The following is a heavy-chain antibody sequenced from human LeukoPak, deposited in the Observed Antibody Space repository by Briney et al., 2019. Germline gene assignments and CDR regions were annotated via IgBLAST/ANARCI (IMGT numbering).Heavy chain of an antibody. CDR1: GYTFTSYA. CDR3: ARDPYDASDI. V-gene: IGHV1-3*01. CDR2: INAGHGDT. J-gene: IGHJ3*02. Sequence: ASVKVSCKASGYTFTSYAIQWVRQAPGQRLEWMGRINAGHGDTKYSQKFQGRVTITRDTSASTAYMELRSLRSDDTAVYYCARDPYDASDIWGQGTMVTVSS.